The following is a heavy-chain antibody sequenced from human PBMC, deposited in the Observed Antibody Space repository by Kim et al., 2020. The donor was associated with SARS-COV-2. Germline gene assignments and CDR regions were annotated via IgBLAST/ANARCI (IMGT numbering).Heavy chain of an antibody. D-gene: IGHD2-8*01. CDR1: GFTFSSYC. CDR3: ARECNLGH. CDR2: INQDGGEK. J-gene: IGHJ1*01. V-gene: IGHV3-7*01. Sequence: GGSLRLSCAASGFTFSSYCMSWVRQAPGKGLEWVGNINQDGGEKFYGDSVKGRFTISRDNAKNSLYLQMNSLRAEDSAVDYCARECNLGHWGQGTLVTVS.